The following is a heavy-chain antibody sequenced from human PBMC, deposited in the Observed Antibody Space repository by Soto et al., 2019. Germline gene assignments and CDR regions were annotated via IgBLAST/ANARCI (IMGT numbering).Heavy chain of an antibody. V-gene: IGHV4-39*01. Sequence: SANLSVTCSVSGGSITTGSYYWGWIRQPPGKGLEWIGSVSSSGSTYYNPSLKSRVTISADTSKNQFSLRLSSVTAAETAVYYCARWGNYCGSRSYRPTGSAFDPRGKG. J-gene: IGHJ5*02. CDR3: ARWGNYCGSRSYRPTGSAFDP. D-gene: IGHD3-10*01. CDR1: GGSITTGSYY. CDR2: VSSSGST.